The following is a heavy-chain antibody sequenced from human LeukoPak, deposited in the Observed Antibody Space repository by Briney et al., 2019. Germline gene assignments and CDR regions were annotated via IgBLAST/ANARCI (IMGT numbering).Heavy chain of an antibody. J-gene: IGHJ3*02. CDR3: ARVGYGDYDAFDI. Sequence: PGGSLRLSCAASGFTFSSYWMHWVRQAPGKGLVWVSRINSDGSSTSYADSVKGRFTISRDNAKNTLYLQMNSLRAEDTAVYYCARVGYGDYDAFDIWGQGTMVTVSS. D-gene: IGHD4-17*01. CDR2: INSDGSST. CDR1: GFTFSSYW. V-gene: IGHV3-74*01.